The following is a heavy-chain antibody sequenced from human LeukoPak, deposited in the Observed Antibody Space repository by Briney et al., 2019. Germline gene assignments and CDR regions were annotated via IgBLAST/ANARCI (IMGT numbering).Heavy chain of an antibody. CDR3: AKDLSVVGAHDSFDV. Sequence: PGGSLRLSCAATGFSFSSYGMHWVRQAPGKGLEWLTVISYDGNTIYYADPVKGRFTISRDNSKNTLYLQMNSLRIEDTAVYYCAKDLSVVGAHDSFDVWGQGTMVTVSS. V-gene: IGHV3-30*18. J-gene: IGHJ3*01. CDR1: GFSFSSYG. D-gene: IGHD1-26*01. CDR2: ISYDGNTI.